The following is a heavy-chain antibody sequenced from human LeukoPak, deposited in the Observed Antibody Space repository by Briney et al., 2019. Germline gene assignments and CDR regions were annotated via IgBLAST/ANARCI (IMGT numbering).Heavy chain of an antibody. J-gene: IGHJ2*01. CDR2: IYYSGST. CDR1: GGYISSYY. CDR3: ARRDLFYWYFDL. Sequence: SETLSLTCTVSGGYISSYYWSWIRQPPGKGLEWIGYIYYSGSTNYNPSLKGRVTISVDTSKNQFSLKLSSVTAADTAVYYCARRDLFYWYFDLWGRGTLVTVSS. V-gene: IGHV4-59*08. D-gene: IGHD2-21*01.